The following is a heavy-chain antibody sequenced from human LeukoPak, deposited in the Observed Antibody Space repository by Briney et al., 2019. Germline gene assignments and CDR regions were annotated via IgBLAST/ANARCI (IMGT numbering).Heavy chain of an antibody. CDR3: AKCRSLSPAAAINY. V-gene: IGHV3-74*01. J-gene: IGHJ4*02. D-gene: IGHD2-2*01. CDR2: IKGDGIST. CDR1: GFDFSSNW. Sequence: GGSLRLSCAASGFDFSSNWMHWVRHAPGQGLVWVSRIKGDGISTNHADSVKGRFTISRDNSKNTVFLQMNSLRAEDTAVYYCAKCRSLSPAAAINYWGQGTLVTVSS.